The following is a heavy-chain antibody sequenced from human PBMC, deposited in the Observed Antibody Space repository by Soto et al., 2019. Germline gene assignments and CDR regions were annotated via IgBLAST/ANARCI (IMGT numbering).Heavy chain of an antibody. D-gene: IGHD3-10*01. CDR2: IYNDGTYS. CDR1: GFIFKMYW. J-gene: IGHJ4*02. Sequence: EVQLVESGGGLVPPGGSVRLSCAASGFIFKMYWMHWVRQSPGKGLVWISRIYNDGTYSDYADSVRGRFTIPRYNVNDTLYLQMNNLRAEDSGLYYCTRGPRPISTGTGAYWGQGTQVTVSS. CDR3: TRGPRPISTGTGAY. V-gene: IGHV3-74*01.